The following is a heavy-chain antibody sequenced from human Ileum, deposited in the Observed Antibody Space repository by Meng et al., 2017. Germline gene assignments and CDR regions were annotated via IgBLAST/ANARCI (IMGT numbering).Heavy chain of an antibody. V-gene: IGHV4-59*08. Sequence: QVQLQESDPGLVKPSETLSLTCTVPGGSIISYYWSWIRQPPGKGLEWIGYIYYNGSTNYNPSLKSRLTMSVDTSKNQFSLKLSSVTAADTAMYYCARREYDSRGYYFDYWGQGTLVTVSS. CDR3: ARREYDSRGYYFDY. J-gene: IGHJ4*02. CDR2: IYYNGST. D-gene: IGHD3-22*01. CDR1: GGSIISYY.